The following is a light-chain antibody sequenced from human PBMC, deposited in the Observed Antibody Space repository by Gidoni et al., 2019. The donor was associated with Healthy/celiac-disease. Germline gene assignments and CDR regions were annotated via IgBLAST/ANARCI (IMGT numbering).Light chain of an antibody. CDR1: QSISSY. Sequence: DIQMTQSPSSLSASVGDRVTITCRASQSISSYLNWYQQKPGKAPKLLIYAASSLQSGVPSRFSGSGSGTDFTLTISSLQPEDFATYYCQQSYNTPFTFXPXTKVEIK. CDR3: QQSYNTPFT. V-gene: IGKV1-39*01. CDR2: AAS. J-gene: IGKJ3*01.